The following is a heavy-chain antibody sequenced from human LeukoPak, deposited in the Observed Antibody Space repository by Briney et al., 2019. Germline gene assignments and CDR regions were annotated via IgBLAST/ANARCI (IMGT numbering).Heavy chain of an antibody. D-gene: IGHD1-26*01. CDR3: AHSSLWGVGAYYFDY. CDR2: IYWDDDK. J-gene: IGHJ4*02. CDR1: GGSISSYYW. Sequence: TLSLTCTVSGGSISSYYWSWIRQPPGKALEWLALIYWDDDKRYSPSLKSRLTITRDTSKNQVVLTMTNMDPVDTATYYCAHSSLWGVGAYYFDYWGQGTLVTVSS. V-gene: IGHV2-5*08.